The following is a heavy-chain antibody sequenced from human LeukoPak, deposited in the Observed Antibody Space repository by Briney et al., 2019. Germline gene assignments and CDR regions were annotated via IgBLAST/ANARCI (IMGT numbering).Heavy chain of an antibody. CDR2: INPNSGGT. J-gene: IGHJ3*02. CDR3: ARGGITGTTRGPTRLNDAFDI. V-gene: IGHV1-2*04. Sequence: ASVKVSCKASGYTFTCYYMHWVRQATGQGLEWMGWINPNSGGTNYAQKFQGWVTMTRDTSISTAYMELSRLRSDDTAVYYCARGGITGTTRGPTRLNDAFDIWGQGTMVTVSS. D-gene: IGHD1-20*01. CDR1: GYTFTCYY.